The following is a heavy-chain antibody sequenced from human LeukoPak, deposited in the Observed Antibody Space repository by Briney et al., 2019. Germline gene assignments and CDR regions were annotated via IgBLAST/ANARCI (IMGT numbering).Heavy chain of an antibody. J-gene: IGHJ4*02. D-gene: IGHD3-3*01. Sequence: PSETLSLTCTVSGDSIRRDNYYWSWIRQHPGKGLEWIGYIYYSGSTYYNPSLKSRVTISVDTSKNQFSLKLSSVTAADTAVYYCARATYYDFWSGYYFDYWGQGTLVTVSS. CDR1: GDSIRRDNYY. CDR3: ARATYYDFWSGYYFDY. CDR2: IYYSGST. V-gene: IGHV4-31*03.